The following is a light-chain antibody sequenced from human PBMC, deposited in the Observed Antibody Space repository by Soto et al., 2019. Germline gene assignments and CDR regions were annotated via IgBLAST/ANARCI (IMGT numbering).Light chain of an antibody. CDR1: QSLVHSDGIAY. J-gene: IGKJ5*01. V-gene: IGKV2-30*02. Sequence: DVVMTQSPLSLPVTLGQPASISCRSNQSLVHSDGIAYFSWFQQRPGRSPRRLIYKVSNRDSGVKARFSGSGSGTDFALKIRRVEAEDVGVYYCMQGTHWPITVGKGKRREIK. CDR3: MQGTHWPIT. CDR2: KVS.